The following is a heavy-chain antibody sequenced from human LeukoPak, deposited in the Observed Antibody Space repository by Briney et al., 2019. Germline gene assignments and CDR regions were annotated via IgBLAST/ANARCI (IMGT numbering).Heavy chain of an antibody. V-gene: IGHV4-34*01. Sequence: SSETLSLTCAVYGGSFSGYYWSWIRQPPGKGLEWIGEINHSGSTNYNPSLKSRVTISVDTSKNQFSLKLSSVTAADTAVYYCARIRLYGGGWYDASFYFDYWGQGTLVTVSS. J-gene: IGHJ4*02. CDR1: GGSFSGYY. CDR2: INHSGST. CDR3: ARIRLYGGGWYDASFYFDY. D-gene: IGHD6-19*01.